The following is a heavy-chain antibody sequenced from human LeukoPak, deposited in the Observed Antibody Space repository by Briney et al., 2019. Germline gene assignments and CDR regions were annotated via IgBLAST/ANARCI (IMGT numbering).Heavy chain of an antibody. CDR1: GGTFSSYA. Sequence: SVKVSCKASGGTFSSYAISWVRQAPGQGLEWMGGIIPIFGTANYAQKFQGRVTITTDESTSTAYMELSSLRSEDTAVYYCARDPSPDDILTGYHDYWGQGTLVTVSS. J-gene: IGHJ4*02. CDR3: ARDPSPDDILTGYHDY. D-gene: IGHD3-9*01. CDR2: IIPIFGTA. V-gene: IGHV1-69*05.